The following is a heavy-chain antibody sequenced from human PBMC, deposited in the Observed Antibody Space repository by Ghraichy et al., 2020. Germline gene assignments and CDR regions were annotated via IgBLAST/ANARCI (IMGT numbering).Heavy chain of an antibody. Sequence: LSLTCAASGFTFNNYAMSWVRQAPGKGLEWVSLNTVSGGRTSYADSVKGRFTISLDPSKTTMYLQMNSLRAEDTAKYYCAKTTAVHYYYGLDVWGQGPTVTVSS. CDR1: GFTFNNYA. V-gene: IGHV3-23*01. J-gene: IGHJ6*02. CDR3: AKTTAVHYYYGLDV. CDR2: NTVSGGRT. D-gene: IGHD2-2*01.